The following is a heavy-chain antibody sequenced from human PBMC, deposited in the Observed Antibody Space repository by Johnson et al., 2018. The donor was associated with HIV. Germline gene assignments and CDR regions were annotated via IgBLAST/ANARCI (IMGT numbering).Heavy chain of an antibody. CDR1: GFTFSSFA. CDR3: AKGPAYDGDYLHDAFDI. V-gene: IGHV3-30*02. D-gene: IGHD4-17*01. Sequence: VLLVESGGGVVQPGGSLRLSCAASGFTFSSFAMHWVRQSPGKGLEWVAFIRYDGSNKYYGDSVKGRFTISRDNSKNTLYLQMNSLRPEDTAVYYCAKGPAYDGDYLHDAFDIWGQGTMVTVSS. J-gene: IGHJ3*02. CDR2: IRYDGSNK.